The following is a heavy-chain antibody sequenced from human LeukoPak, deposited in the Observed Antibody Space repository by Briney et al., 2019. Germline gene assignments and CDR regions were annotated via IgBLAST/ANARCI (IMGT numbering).Heavy chain of an antibody. CDR3: ARGQDSSGWYPGNGFDY. V-gene: IGHV1-8*01. Sequence: ASVKVSCKASGYTFTSYDINWVRQATGQGLEWMGWMNPNSGNTGYAQKFQGRVTMTRNTSISTAYMELSSLRSEDTAVYYCARGQDSSGWYPGNGFDYWGQETLVTVSS. CDR2: MNPNSGNT. J-gene: IGHJ4*02. CDR1: GYTFTSYD. D-gene: IGHD6-19*01.